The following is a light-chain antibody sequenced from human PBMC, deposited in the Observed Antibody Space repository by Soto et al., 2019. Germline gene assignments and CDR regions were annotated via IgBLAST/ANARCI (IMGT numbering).Light chain of an antibody. CDR1: QGVSRK. CDR3: QQYGNWPLT. J-gene: IGKJ5*01. V-gene: IGKV3-15*01. CDR2: GAS. Sequence: DIVMTQSPATLSVAPGERVTFSCRASQGVSRKLAWYQHKPGQAPRLLISGASTGATGIPARFSGSGSGTDFTLIVSRLEPEDFALYYCQQYGNWPLTFGQGTRLEIK.